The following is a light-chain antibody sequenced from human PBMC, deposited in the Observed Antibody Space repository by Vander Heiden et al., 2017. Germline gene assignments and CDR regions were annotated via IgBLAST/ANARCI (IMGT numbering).Light chain of an antibody. V-gene: IGKV3D-15*01. CDR3: QQYNNWPRT. CDR1: QSVRSN. Sequence: EIVMTQSPATLSVSPGERATRSCRASQSVRSNLAWYKQKPGQAPRLLIYGASIRATGIPARFSGSGSGTEFTLTISSLQSEDFAVYYCQQYNNWPRTFGQGTKVEIK. CDR2: GAS. J-gene: IGKJ1*01.